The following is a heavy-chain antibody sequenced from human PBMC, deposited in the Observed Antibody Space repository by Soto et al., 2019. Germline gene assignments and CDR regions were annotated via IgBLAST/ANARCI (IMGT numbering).Heavy chain of an antibody. CDR2: INAGNGNT. Sequence: QVQLVQSGAEVKKPGASVKVSCKASGYTFTSYAMHWVRQAPGQRLEWMGWINAGNGNTKYSQKFQGRVTITRDTSASTAYMELSSLRSEDTAVYYCARVCSSPSCRAALIYYYYYGMDVWGQGTTVTVSS. D-gene: IGHD2-2*01. V-gene: IGHV1-3*01. J-gene: IGHJ6*02. CDR1: GYTFTSYA. CDR3: ARVCSSPSCRAALIYYYYYGMDV.